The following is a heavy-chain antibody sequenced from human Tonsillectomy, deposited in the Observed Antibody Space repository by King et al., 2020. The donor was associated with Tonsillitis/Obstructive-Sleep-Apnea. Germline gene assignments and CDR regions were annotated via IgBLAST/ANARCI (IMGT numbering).Heavy chain of an antibody. CDR3: ARRVRYDSSAPWYFAY. V-gene: IGHV5-51*01. CDR2: IYPGDSDT. D-gene: IGHD3-22*01. Sequence: QLVQSGAEVKKPGESLKISCKGSGYSFTSYWIGWVRQMPGKGLEWMGIIYPGDSDTRYSPSFQGQVTISADKSISTAYLQWSSLKASDTAMYYCARRVRYDSSAPWYFAYWGQGTLVTVSS. J-gene: IGHJ4*02. CDR1: GYSFTSYW.